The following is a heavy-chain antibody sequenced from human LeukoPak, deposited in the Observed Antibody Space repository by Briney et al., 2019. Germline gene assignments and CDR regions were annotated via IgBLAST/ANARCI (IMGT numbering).Heavy chain of an antibody. Sequence: PSETLSLTCAVYGGSFSGYYWSWIRQPPGKGLEWIGEIDHSGSTNYSPSLKSRVTISIDTSKNHFSLRLSSVTAADTAVYYCALYVSTYYSDTSASIRGASDIWGQGTVVTVSS. D-gene: IGHD3-22*01. CDR1: GGSFSGYY. J-gene: IGHJ3*02. CDR2: IDHSGST. CDR3: ALYVSTYYSDTSASIRGASDI. V-gene: IGHV4-34*01.